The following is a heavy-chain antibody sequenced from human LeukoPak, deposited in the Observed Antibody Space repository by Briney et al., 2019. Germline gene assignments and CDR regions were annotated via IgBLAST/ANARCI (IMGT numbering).Heavy chain of an antibody. D-gene: IGHD2-2*01. CDR2: TYYSGST. Sequence: SETLSLTCTVSGGSISYYYWSWIRQPPGKGLEWIGYTYYSGSTNYNPSLKSRVTISVATSKNQFSLKLNSVTAADTAVYYCARTTEGYCRSTSCYGFYYSYYMDVWGKGTTVTVSS. V-gene: IGHV4-59*01. CDR3: ARTTEGYCRSTSCYGFYYSYYMDV. J-gene: IGHJ6*03. CDR1: GGSISYYY.